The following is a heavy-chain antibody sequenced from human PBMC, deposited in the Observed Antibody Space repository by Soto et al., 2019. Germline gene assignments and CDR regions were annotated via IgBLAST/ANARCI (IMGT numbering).Heavy chain of an antibody. CDR3: ARGIIDGYSSSLGFDY. Sequence: QVQLVQSGAEVKKPGSSVKVSCKASGGTFSSYTFSWVRQAPGQELEWMGGIIPIFATTNYAQKFQGRVTITADESTSTAYMALSSLRSEDTAVYYCARGIIDGYSSSLGFDYWGQGTLVTVSS. D-gene: IGHD6-6*01. V-gene: IGHV1-69*01. CDR2: IIPIFATT. CDR1: GGTFSSYT. J-gene: IGHJ4*02.